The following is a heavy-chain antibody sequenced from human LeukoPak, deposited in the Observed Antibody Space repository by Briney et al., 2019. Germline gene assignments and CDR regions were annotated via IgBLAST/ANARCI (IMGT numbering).Heavy chain of an antibody. D-gene: IGHD3-3*01. CDR2: INWDGGST. CDR1: GFTFDDYG. V-gene: IGHV3-20*04. CDR3: ARERSYDFWSGAFDY. Sequence: PGGSLRLSCAVYGFTFDDYGMSWVRQAPGKGLEWVSGINWDGGSTAYAGSVKGRFTISRNNTKNSLYLQINSLRAEDTALYYCARERSYDFWSGAFDYWGQGTLVTVSS. J-gene: IGHJ4*02.